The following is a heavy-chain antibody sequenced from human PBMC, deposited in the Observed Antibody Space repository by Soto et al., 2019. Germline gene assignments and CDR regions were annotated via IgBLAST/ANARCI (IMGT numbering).Heavy chain of an antibody. CDR3: ASTPKWAVACHIDY. CDR1: GYTFISYG. J-gene: IGHJ4*02. V-gene: IGHV1-45*02. D-gene: IGHD6-19*01. Sequence: ASVKVSCKASGYTFISYGISWVRQAPGQALEWMGWITPFNGNTNYAQNFQDRVTITRDRSMSTAYMELSSLRSEDTAMYYCASTPKWAVACHIDYWGQGTLVTVSS. CDR2: ITPFNGNT.